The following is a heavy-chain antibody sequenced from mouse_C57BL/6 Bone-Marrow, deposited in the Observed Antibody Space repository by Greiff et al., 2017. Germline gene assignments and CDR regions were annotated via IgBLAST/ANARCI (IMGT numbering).Heavy chain of an antibody. J-gene: IGHJ3*01. CDR3: ARGGIITPWFAY. CDR1: GYTFTSYW. CDR2: IDPSDSYT. Sequence: QVQLQQPGAELVRPGTSVKLSCKASGYTFTSYWMHWVKQRPGQGLEWIGEIDPSDSYTNYNQKFKGKATLTVETSSSTAYMQLSSLTSEDSAVYYCARGGIITPWFAYWGQGTLVTVSA. V-gene: IGHV1-59*01. D-gene: IGHD1-1*01.